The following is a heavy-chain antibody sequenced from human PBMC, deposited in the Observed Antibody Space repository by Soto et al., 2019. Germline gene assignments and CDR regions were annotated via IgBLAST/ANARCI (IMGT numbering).Heavy chain of an antibody. Sequence: ASVKVSCKASGYTFTSYGISWVRQAPGQGLEWMGWISAYNGNTNYAQKLQGRVTMTTDTSTSTAYMELRSLRSDDTAVYYCARDSDIPQPGPFDPWGQAPLVTVSS. CDR3: ARDSDIPQPGPFDP. CDR2: ISAYNGNT. J-gene: IGHJ5*02. V-gene: IGHV1-18*01. CDR1: GYTFTSYG. D-gene: IGHD5-18*01.